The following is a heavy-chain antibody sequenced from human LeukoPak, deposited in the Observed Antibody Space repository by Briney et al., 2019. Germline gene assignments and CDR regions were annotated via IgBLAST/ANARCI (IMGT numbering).Heavy chain of an antibody. V-gene: IGHV3-64*02. D-gene: IGHD2-15*01. CDR2: ISSNGGNK. CDR1: GFSFSTHA. J-gene: IGHJ4*02. Sequence: GGSLRLSCGASGFSFSTHAMHWVRQAPGKGLEYVSGISSNGGNKYYADSVKGRFTISRDNSKNMVYLQMGSLRPEDMAVYYCARGFCNVDSCFEGTFGYWGQGTLVTVSS. CDR3: ARGFCNVDSCFEGTFGY.